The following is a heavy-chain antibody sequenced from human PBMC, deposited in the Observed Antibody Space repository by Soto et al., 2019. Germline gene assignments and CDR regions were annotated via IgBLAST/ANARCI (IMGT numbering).Heavy chain of an antibody. J-gene: IGHJ3*02. D-gene: IGHD5-18*01. CDR1: GITFSSYW. Sequence: EVQLVESGGGLVQPGGSLRLSCAASGITFSSYWMSWVRQAPGKGLEWGANIKQDGSEKFYVDSVKGRFTISRDNAKNSLYLLMNSLRAEDTAVYYCARARSYGNIWGQGTMVTVSS. CDR2: IKQDGSEK. CDR3: ARARSYGNI. V-gene: IGHV3-7*04.